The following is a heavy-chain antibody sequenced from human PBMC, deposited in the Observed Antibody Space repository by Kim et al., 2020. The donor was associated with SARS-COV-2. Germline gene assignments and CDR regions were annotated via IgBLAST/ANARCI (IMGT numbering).Heavy chain of an antibody. D-gene: IGHD3-3*01. CDR3: ARVPYYDFWSGYYTGYYYYGMDV. J-gene: IGHJ6*02. Sequence: GGSLRLFCAASGFTFSSYWMSWVRQAPGKGLEWVANIKQDGSEKYYVDSVKGRFTISRDNAKNSLYLQMNSLRAEDTAVYYCARVPYYDFWSGYYTGYYYYGMDVWGQGTTVTVSS. CDR1: GFTFSSYW. CDR2: IKQDGSEK. V-gene: IGHV3-7*01.